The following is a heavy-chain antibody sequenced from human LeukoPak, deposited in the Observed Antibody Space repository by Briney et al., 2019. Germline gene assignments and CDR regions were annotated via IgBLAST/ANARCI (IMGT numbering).Heavy chain of an antibody. CDR2: IYSGGNT. Sequence: GGSLRLSCAASGFTVSSNYMSWVRQAPGKGLEWVSVIYSGGNTYYADSVKGRFTISRDSSKNTLYLQMNSLRAEDTAVYYCARGGVVQYSNFDYWGQGTLVTVSS. CDR1: GFTVSSNY. D-gene: IGHD2-15*01. V-gene: IGHV3-53*01. CDR3: ARGGVVQYSNFDY. J-gene: IGHJ4*02.